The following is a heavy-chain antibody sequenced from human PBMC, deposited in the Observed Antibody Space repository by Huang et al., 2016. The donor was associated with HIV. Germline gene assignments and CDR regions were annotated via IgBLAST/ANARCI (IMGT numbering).Heavy chain of an antibody. V-gene: IGHV3-23*01. CDR3: AKMKMATLFDS. Sequence: EVQLLESGGGLVQPGGSVRLSCPTSGFTFITYAMSWVRQGPGKGLESVSGISSRGDTTYYADSVKGRFTISRDNSKNTLYLQMNSLRADDTAVYYCAKMKMATLFDSWGQGTLVTVSS. D-gene: IGHD5-12*01. CDR1: GFTFITYA. J-gene: IGHJ4*02. CDR2: ISSRGDTT.